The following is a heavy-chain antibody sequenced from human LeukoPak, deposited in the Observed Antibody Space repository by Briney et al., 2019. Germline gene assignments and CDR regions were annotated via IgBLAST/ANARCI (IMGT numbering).Heavy chain of an antibody. J-gene: IGHJ4*02. Sequence: ASVKVSCKASGYTFTSYAMNWVRQAPGQGLEWMGWINTNTGNPTYAQGFTGRFVFSLDTSVSTAYLQISSLKAEDTAVYYCARGGYSGYDFVPVGYWGQGPWSPSPQ. D-gene: IGHD5-12*01. CDR1: GYTFTSYA. V-gene: IGHV7-4-1*02. CDR2: INTNTGNP. CDR3: ARGGYSGYDFVPVGY.